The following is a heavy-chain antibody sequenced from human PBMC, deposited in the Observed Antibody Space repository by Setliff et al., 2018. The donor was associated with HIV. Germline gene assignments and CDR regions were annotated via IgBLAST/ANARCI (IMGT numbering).Heavy chain of an antibody. J-gene: IGHJ4*02. V-gene: IGHV1-46*01. CDR3: ARARRSSMVRGTYFDY. Sequence: ASVKVSCKASGYTFTSYYMHWVRQAPGQGLEWMGIINPSGGSTSYAQKFQGRVTITADESTSTAYMELSSLRSEDTAVYYCARARRSSMVRGTYFDYWGQGTLVTVSS. CDR2: INPSGGST. CDR1: GYTFTSYY. D-gene: IGHD3-10*01.